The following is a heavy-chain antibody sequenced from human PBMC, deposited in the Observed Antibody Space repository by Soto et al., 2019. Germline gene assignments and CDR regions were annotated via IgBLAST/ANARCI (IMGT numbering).Heavy chain of an antibody. CDR3: ARVGREAAAGTG. CDR1: GGSFSGYY. D-gene: IGHD6-13*01. CDR2: INHSGST. J-gene: IGHJ4*02. V-gene: IGHV4-34*01. Sequence: PSETLSLTCAVYGGSFSGYYWSWIRQPPGKGLEWIGEINHSGSTNYNPSLKSRVTISVDTSKNQFSLKLSSVTAADTAVYYCARVGREAAAGTGWGQGTLVTVSS.